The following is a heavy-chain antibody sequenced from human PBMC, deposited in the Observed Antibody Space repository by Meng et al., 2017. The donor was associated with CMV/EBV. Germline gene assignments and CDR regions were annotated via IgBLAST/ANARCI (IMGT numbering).Heavy chain of an antibody. D-gene: IGHD2-21*01. CDR3: AREIPQAWAS. J-gene: IGHJ5*02. V-gene: IGHV3-66*01. CDR2: IYGSGNT. CDR1: GFSVSSNY. Sequence: EMELGESGGGLVRPGGSLRLSCTASGFSVSSNYMSGVRQAPGKGLEWISIIYGSGNTYYGDSVKGRFTISRDNFRNTLYLQMNSLRAEDTAVYYCAREIPQAWASWGQGTLVTVSS.